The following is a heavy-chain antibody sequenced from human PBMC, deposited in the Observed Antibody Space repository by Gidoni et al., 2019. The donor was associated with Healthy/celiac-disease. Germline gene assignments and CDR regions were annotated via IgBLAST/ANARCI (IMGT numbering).Heavy chain of an antibody. J-gene: IGHJ6*02. V-gene: IGHV1-69*01. CDR1: GGTFSSYA. CDR3: AREYYDILTGYYTYYYYGMDV. D-gene: IGHD3-9*01. Sequence: QVQLVQSGAEVKKPGSSVKVSCKASGGTFSSYAISWGRQAPGQGLEWMGGIIPIFGTANYAQKFQGRVTITADESTSTAYMELSSLRSEDTAVYYCAREYYDILTGYYTYYYYGMDVWGQGTTVTVSS. CDR2: IIPIFGTA.